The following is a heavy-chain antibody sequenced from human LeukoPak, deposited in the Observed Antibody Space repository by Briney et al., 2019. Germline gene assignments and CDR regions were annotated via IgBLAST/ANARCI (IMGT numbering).Heavy chain of an antibody. CDR1: GFTFSSYW. CDR3: ASSLSPGYCSGGSCYSADY. V-gene: IGHV3-7*01. Sequence: GGSLRLSCAASGFTFSSYWMSWVRQAPGKGLEWVANIKQDGSERYYVDSVKGRFTISRDNAKNSLYLQMNSLRAEDTAVYYCASSLSPGYCSGGSCYSADYWGQGTLVTVSS. CDR2: IKQDGSER. J-gene: IGHJ4*02. D-gene: IGHD2-15*01.